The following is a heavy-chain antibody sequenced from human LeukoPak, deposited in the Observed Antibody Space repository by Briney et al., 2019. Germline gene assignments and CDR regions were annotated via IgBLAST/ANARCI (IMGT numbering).Heavy chain of an antibody. J-gene: IGHJ4*02. CDR3: ARDRSGNTAEFDF. V-gene: IGHV1-69*04. Sequence: SVKVSCKASGGTFGSYAISWVRQVPGQGLEWMGRIIPILGIANYAQKFQGRLTISADESTATAYMELSSLRSEDTAVFYCARDRSGNTAEFDFWGQGTLVTVSS. CDR1: GGTFGSYA. D-gene: IGHD1/OR15-1a*01. CDR2: IIPILGIA.